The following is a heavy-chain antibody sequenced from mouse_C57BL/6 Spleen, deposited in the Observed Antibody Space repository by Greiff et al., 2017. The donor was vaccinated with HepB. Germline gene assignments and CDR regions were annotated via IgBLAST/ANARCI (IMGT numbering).Heavy chain of an antibody. D-gene: IGHD1-1*01. CDR2: IDPSDSET. CDR1: GYTFTSYW. Sequence: VKLQQPGAELVRPGSSVKLSCKASGYTFTSYWMHWVKQRPIQGLEWIGNIDPSDSETHYNQKFKDKATLTVDKSSSTAYMQLSSLTSEDSAVYYCAIYYGSSYRDYFDYWGQGTTLTVSS. J-gene: IGHJ2*01. V-gene: IGHV1-52*01. CDR3: AIYYGSSYRDYFDY.